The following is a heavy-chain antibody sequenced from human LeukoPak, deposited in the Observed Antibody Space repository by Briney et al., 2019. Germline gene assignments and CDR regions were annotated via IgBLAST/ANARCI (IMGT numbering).Heavy chain of an antibody. CDR3: ARDRSNIVATWLEFDY. J-gene: IGHJ4*02. Sequence: GGSLRLSCAASGFTVSSNYMSWVHQAPGKGLEWVSVIYSGGSTYYADSVKGRFTISRDNSKNTLYLQMNSLRAEDTAVYYCARDRSNIVATWLEFDYWGQGTLVTVSS. D-gene: IGHD5-12*01. CDR2: IYSGGST. V-gene: IGHV3-53*01. CDR1: GFTVSSNY.